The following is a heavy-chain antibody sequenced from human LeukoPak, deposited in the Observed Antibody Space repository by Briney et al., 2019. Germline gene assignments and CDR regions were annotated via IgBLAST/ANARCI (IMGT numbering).Heavy chain of an antibody. V-gene: IGHV4-59*08. Sequence: PSETLSLTCTVSGGSISTYYWSWIRQPPGKGLEWIGYVYYSGSTNYNPSLKSRVTISVDTSKNQFSLKLNSVTAADTAVYYCARHNKPGYTNSWFSNWGQGALVTVSS. CDR1: GGSISTYY. CDR3: ARHNKPGYTNSWFSN. D-gene: IGHD6-13*01. CDR2: VYYSGST. J-gene: IGHJ4*02.